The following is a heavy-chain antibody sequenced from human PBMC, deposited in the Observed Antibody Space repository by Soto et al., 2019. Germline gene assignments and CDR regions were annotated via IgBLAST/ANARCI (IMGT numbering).Heavy chain of an antibody. Sequence: GRSRRFSCAASRFPCNRYAITHITQDPGKGLLSVTTTHGSARGSYYADAVTGRFTISRYNSKITLFLQMNSLRAEDTAVYYCAKDSPYSASYKEDCFDIWGRGTLVAV. CDR2: THGSARGS. V-gene: IGHV3-23*01. J-gene: IGHJ3*02. CDR3: AKDSPYSASYKEDCFDI. D-gene: IGHD1-26*01. CDR1: RFPCNRYA.